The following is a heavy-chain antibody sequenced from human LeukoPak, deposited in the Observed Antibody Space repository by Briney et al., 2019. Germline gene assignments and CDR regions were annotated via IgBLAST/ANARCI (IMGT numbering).Heavy chain of an antibody. Sequence: GASVTVSCKPSGYTFTTYGVSWVGQAPAQGLEWVGWVSTYNGNTNYAHQFQGTVTMTTDTSMSTTYMELRSLRSDDTAVYYCARDLIAVRPGWFDPWGQGSLVTVSS. CDR2: VSTYNGNT. D-gene: IGHD6-6*01. CDR1: GYTFTTYG. CDR3: ARDLIAVRPGWFDP. J-gene: IGHJ5*02. V-gene: IGHV1-18*01.